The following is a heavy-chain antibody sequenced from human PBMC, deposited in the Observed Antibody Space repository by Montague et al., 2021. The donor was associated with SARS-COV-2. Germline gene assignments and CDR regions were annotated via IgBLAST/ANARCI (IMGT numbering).Heavy chain of an antibody. D-gene: IGHD2-15*01. CDR1: GGSISTHY. V-gene: IGHV4-59*11. CDR2: IYYGGST. CDR3: ASPGGYCTGGSCYYVY. J-gene: IGHJ4*02. Sequence: SETLSLTCSVSGGSISTHYWSWIRQPPGKGLEWIGYIYYGGSTNYNPSLKSRVTISIDTSKNQFSLELSSVTAADMAVYYCASPGGYCTGGSCYYVYWGQGTLVTVSS.